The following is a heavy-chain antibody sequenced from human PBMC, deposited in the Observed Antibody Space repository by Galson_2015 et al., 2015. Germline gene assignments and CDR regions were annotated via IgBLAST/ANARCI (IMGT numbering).Heavy chain of an antibody. Sequence: SLRLSCAASGFTVSSNYMSWVRQAPGKGLEWVSVIYSGGSTYYADSVKGRFTISRDNSKNTLYLQMNSQRAEDTAVYYCARDPWRYGSGNWGYYYYYGMDVWGQGTTVTVSS. V-gene: IGHV3-53*01. CDR1: GFTVSSNY. D-gene: IGHD3-10*01. CDR2: IYSGGST. CDR3: ARDPWRYGSGNWGYYYYYGMDV. J-gene: IGHJ6*02.